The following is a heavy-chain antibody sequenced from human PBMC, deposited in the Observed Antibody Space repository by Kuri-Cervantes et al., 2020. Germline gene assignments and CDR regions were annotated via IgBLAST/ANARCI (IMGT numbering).Heavy chain of an antibody. D-gene: IGHD5-18*01. CDR2: INSDGSST. Sequence: GGSLRLSCAASGFTFSSYWMHWVRQAPGRGLVWVSRINSDGSSTSYADSVKGRFTISRDNSKNALYLQMNSLRAEDTAVYYCARDWHRDLQLWKLDWYFDLWGRGTLVTVSS. J-gene: IGHJ2*01. CDR3: ARDWHRDLQLWKLDWYFDL. CDR1: GFTFSSYW. V-gene: IGHV3-74*01.